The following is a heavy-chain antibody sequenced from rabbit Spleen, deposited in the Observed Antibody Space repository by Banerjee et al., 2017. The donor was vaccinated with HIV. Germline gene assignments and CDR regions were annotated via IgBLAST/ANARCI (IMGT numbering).Heavy chain of an antibody. CDR1: GFSFSSSYV. Sequence: QEQLVESGGGLVQPEGSLTLTCTASGFSFSSSYVMCWVRQAPGKGLEWIGCIGTGSGSTYYASWAKGRFTISKTSSTTVTLQMTSLTAADTATYFCARRASNLEYGGRLDLWGPGTLVTVS. J-gene: IGHJ3*01. V-gene: IGHV1S45*01. D-gene: IGHD2-1*01. CDR2: IGTGSGST. CDR3: ARRASNLEYGGRLDL.